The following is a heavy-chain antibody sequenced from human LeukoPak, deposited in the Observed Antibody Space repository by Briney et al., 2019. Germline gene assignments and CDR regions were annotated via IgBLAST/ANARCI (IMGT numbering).Heavy chain of an antibody. CDR1: GGSFSGYY. J-gene: IGHJ4*02. V-gene: IGHV4-34*01. D-gene: IGHD6-13*01. Sequence: SETLSLTCAVYGGSFSGYYWSWIRQPPGKGLEWIGEINHSGSTNYNPSLKSRVTISVDTSKNQFSLKLSSVTAADTAVYYCARGLPGQRIAAAGYLHYWGQGTLVTVSS. CDR2: INHSGST. CDR3: ARGLPGQRIAAAGYLHY.